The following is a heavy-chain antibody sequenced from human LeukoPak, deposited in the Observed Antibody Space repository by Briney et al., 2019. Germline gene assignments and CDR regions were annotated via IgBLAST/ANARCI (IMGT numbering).Heavy chain of an antibody. Sequence: KPSETLSLTCTVSGGSISSSSYYWGWIRQPPGKGLEWIGSIYYSGSTYYNPSLKSRVTISVDTSKNQFSLKLSSVTAADTAVYYCARLNYDFWSLGYWGQGTLVTVSS. CDR1: GGSISSSSYY. CDR2: IYYSGST. V-gene: IGHV4-39*01. J-gene: IGHJ4*02. D-gene: IGHD3-3*01. CDR3: ARLNYDFWSLGY.